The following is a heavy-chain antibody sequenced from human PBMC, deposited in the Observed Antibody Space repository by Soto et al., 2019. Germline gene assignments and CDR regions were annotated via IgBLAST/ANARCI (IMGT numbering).Heavy chain of an antibody. CDR2: IYHSGGT. J-gene: IGHJ4*02. D-gene: IGHD5-12*01. CDR1: AGSISSDGFY. CDR3: ARDRGGYGVFDY. Sequence: QVQLQESGPGLVKPSQTLSLTCSVSAGSISSDGFYWHWIRQPPGKGLEWIGYIYHSGGTYSSPSLRSRVTISVDTSKNQFTLKLSSVTAADTAVYYCARDRGGYGVFDYWGQGTLVTVSS. V-gene: IGHV4-31*03.